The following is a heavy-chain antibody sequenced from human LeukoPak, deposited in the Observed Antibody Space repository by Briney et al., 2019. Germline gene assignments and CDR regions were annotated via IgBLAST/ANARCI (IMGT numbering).Heavy chain of an antibody. D-gene: IGHD4-4*01. CDR1: GGSISSSSYY. CDR2: IYYSGST. CDR3: ARLTTYWANYYYYGMDV. J-gene: IGHJ6*02. V-gene: IGHV4-61*05. Sequence: PSETLSLTCTVSGGSISSSSYYWGWIRQPPGKGLEWIGYIYYSGSTNYNPSLKSRVTISVDTSKNQFSLKLSSVTAADTAVYYCARLTTYWANYYYYGMDVWGQGTTVTVSS.